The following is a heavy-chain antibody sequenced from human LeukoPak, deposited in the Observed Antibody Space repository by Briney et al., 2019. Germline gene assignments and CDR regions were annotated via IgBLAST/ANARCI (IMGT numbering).Heavy chain of an antibody. CDR3: ARAGQQLDY. Sequence: AGGSLRLSFAAPGFTLISNYMSWGRPAPGKGLEWVSVIYSGGSTYYADSVKGRFTISRDNSKNTLYLQMNSLRAEDTAVYYCARAGQQLDYWGQGTLVTVSS. V-gene: IGHV3-66*01. D-gene: IGHD6-13*01. CDR1: GFTLISNY. CDR2: IYSGGST. J-gene: IGHJ4*02.